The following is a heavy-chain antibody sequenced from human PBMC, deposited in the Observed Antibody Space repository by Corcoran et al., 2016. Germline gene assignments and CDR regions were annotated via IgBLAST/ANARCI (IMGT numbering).Heavy chain of an antibody. CDR2: MYYSGST. CDR1: GGSLSSHY. CDR3: AGGVGARAYWYFDL. Sequence: QVQLQESGPGLVKPSETLSLTCTVSGGSLSSHYWSWIRQPPGKGLEYIGYMYYSGSTNYNPSLKSRVTIAVDTSKNQFSLKLSSVTAADTAVYYCAGGVGARAYWYFDLWGRGTLVTVSS. V-gene: IGHV4-59*11. J-gene: IGHJ2*01. D-gene: IGHD1-26*01.